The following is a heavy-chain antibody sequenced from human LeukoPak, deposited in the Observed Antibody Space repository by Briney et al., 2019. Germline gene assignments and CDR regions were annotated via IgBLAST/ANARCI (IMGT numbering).Heavy chain of an antibody. V-gene: IGHV3-9*01. D-gene: IGHD3-16*02. CDR3: AKAVWGSYRLFSFDY. CDR1: GFTFDDYA. J-gene: IGHJ4*02. CDR2: ISWNSGSI. Sequence: GGSLRLSCAASGFTFDDYAMHWVRQAPGKGLEWVSGISWNSGSIGYADSVKGRFTIPRDNAKNSLYLQMDSLRAEDTALYYCAKAVWGSYRLFSFDYWGQGTLVTVSS.